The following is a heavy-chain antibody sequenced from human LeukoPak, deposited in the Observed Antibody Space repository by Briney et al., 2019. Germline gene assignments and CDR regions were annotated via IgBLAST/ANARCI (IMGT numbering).Heavy chain of an antibody. CDR3: ARSVFGGGSYSFDP. CDR1: AYSISSGYY. CDR2: IYHSGST. V-gene: IGHV4-38-2*02. Sequence: NPSETLSLTCTVSAYSISSGYYWGWIRQPPGKGLEWIGSIYHSGSTYYNPSLKSRVTISVDTSKNQFSLKLSSVTAADTAVYYCARSVFGGGSYSFDPWGQGTLVTVSS. D-gene: IGHD1-26*01. J-gene: IGHJ5*02.